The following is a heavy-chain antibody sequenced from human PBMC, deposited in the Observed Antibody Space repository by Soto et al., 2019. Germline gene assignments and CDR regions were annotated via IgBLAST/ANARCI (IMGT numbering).Heavy chain of an antibody. Sequence: QVQLVQSGAEVKKPGASVKVSCKASGYTFTSYGISWVRQAPGQGLEWMGWISAYNGNTNYAQKLQGRVTMTTDTATSTAHTELRSLRSDDTAVYYCARDRGWEPFDYWGQGTLVTVSS. D-gene: IGHD1-26*01. J-gene: IGHJ4*02. CDR1: GYTFTSYG. CDR3: ARDRGWEPFDY. CDR2: ISAYNGNT. V-gene: IGHV1-18*01.